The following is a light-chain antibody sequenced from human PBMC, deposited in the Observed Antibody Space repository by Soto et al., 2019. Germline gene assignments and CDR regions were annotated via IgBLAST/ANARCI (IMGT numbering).Light chain of an antibody. CDR2: DAS. CDR1: QYINTR. V-gene: IGKV3-20*01. J-gene: IGKJ1*01. CDR3: QQYGSSPT. Sequence: EIVLTQSPATLSSFPGDRVTLSCRASQYINTRLAWYQHRPGQAPRLLIYDASRRATGIPERFSGSGSGTDFTLTINRLEPEDFAVYYCQQYGSSPTFGLGTKVDIK.